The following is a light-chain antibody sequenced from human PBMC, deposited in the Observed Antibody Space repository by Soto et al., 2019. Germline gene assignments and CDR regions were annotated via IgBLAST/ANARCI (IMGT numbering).Light chain of an antibody. CDR2: EVN. Sequence: QSVLTQPASVSGSPGQSITISCTGTSSDVGNYDYVSWYQQHPGKAPKLLIYEVNNRPSGVSSRFSGSKSGNTASLTISGLQTEDEADYYCTSYTSSYTQLFGGGTKLTVL. J-gene: IGLJ2*01. CDR1: SSDVGNYDY. CDR3: TSYTSSYTQL. V-gene: IGLV2-14*01.